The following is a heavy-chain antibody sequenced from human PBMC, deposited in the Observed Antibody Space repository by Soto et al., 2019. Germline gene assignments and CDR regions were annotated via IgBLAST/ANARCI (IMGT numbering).Heavy chain of an antibody. CDR2: VSKSGYA. V-gene: IGHV3-21*01. J-gene: IGHJ4*02. Sequence: GGSLRLSCTVSGFTFNNYGINWVRQAPGKGLEWVSSVSKSGYAYYSDSVKGRFTISRDNAKNSVSLQMNTLRVEDTAVYYCAREDSIIIPAVSDFWGQGTLVTVS. D-gene: IGHD3-22*01. CDR1: GFTFNNYG. CDR3: AREDSIIIPAVSDF.